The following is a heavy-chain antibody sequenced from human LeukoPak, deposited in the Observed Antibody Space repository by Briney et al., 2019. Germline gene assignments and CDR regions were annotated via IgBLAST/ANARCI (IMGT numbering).Heavy chain of an antibody. Sequence: SQTLSLICSVSGASISSSSYYWGRIRQPPGKGLEWIGSIHYSGTIYYNPSLMSRVTISLDTTKNQFSLKLSSVTAADTAVYYCAHTSYSTAGYWGQGTLVTVSS. V-gene: IGHV4-39*01. CDR3: AHTSYSTAGY. J-gene: IGHJ4*02. CDR1: GASISSSSYY. CDR2: IHYSGTI. D-gene: IGHD6-13*01.